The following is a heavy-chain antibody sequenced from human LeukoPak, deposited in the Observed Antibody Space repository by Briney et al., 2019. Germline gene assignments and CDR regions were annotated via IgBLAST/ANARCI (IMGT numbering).Heavy chain of an antibody. J-gene: IGHJ5*02. D-gene: IGHD3-3*01. CDR1: GGSISSGDYY. CDR2: IYYSGST. V-gene: IGHV4-30-4*01. CDR3: AREAPFYDFRSGYYESWFDP. Sequence: SETLSLTCTVSGGSISSGDYYWSWIRQPPGKGLEWIGYIYYSGSTYYNPSLKSRVTISVDTSKNQFSLKLSSVTAADTAVYYCAREAPFYDFRSGYYESWFDPWGQGTLVTVSS.